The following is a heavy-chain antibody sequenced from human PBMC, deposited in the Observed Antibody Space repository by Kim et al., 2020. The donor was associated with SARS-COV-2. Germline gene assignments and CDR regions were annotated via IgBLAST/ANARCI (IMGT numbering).Heavy chain of an antibody. D-gene: IGHD1-26*01. J-gene: IGHJ4*02. Sequence: SETLSLTCTVSGGSVSDSTYLRGWIRQPPGKGLEWIGCIYYSGTTYYNPSLKSRVTISVDTTKNQFSLKLTSGTAAETAVYYCARLPVGPSRGAITVDYWGQGTLVTVSS. CDR3: ARLPVGPSRGAITVDY. CDR2: IYYSGTT. V-gene: IGHV4-39*01. CDR1: GGSVSDSTYL.